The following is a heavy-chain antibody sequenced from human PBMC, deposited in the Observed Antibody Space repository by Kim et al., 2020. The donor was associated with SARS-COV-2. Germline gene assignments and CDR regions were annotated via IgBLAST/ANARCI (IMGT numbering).Heavy chain of an antibody. D-gene: IGHD1-26*01. Sequence: SETLSLTCTVSDNSISSGYYWGWIRQPPGKGLEWIGSIYHSGTTYYNASLKSRVTISVDTSKNQFSLKLTSVTAADTAVYYCARPYSGSYYWFDPWGQGTLVTVSS. V-gene: IGHV4-38-2*02. CDR2: IYHSGTT. CDR3: ARPYSGSYYWFDP. CDR1: DNSISSGYY. J-gene: IGHJ5*02.